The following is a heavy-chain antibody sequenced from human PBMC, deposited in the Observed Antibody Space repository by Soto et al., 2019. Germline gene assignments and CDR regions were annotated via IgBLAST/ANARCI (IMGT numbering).Heavy chain of an antibody. J-gene: IGHJ3*02. CDR2: ISGSGGST. Sequence: GGSLRLSCAASGFTFSSYAMSWVRQAPGKGLEWVSAISGSGGSTYYADSVKGRFTISRDNSKNTLYLQMNSLRAEDTAVYYCAKGGEGYYNDVFGRPLNGFDMWGPGTMVTVSS. V-gene: IGHV3-23*01. CDR1: GFTFSSYA. CDR3: AKGGEGYYNDVFGRPLNGFDM. D-gene: IGHD3-22*01.